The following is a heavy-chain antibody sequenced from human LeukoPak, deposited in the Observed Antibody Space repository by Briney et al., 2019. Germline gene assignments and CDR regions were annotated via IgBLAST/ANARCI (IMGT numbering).Heavy chain of an antibody. CDR1: GFTFSSYG. V-gene: IGHV3-30*18. CDR3: AKGQTYYYDSSGQWDPYYFDY. D-gene: IGHD3-22*01. CDR2: ISYDGSNK. Sequence: GGSLRLSCAASGFTFSSYGMHRVRQAPGKGLEWVAVISYDGSNKYYADSVKGRFTISRDNSKNTLYLQMNSLRAEDTAVYYCAKGQTYYYDSSGQWDPYYFDYWGQGTLVTVSS. J-gene: IGHJ4*02.